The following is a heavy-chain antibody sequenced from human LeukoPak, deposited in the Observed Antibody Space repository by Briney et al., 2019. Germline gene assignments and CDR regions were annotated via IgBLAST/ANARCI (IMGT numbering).Heavy chain of an antibody. CDR3: ARRGGDSGTHFDY. J-gene: IGHJ4*02. CDR2: ISSTSTSI. V-gene: IGHV3-21*01. CDR1: GFTFSSHT. D-gene: IGHD2-21*01. Sequence: GGSLRLSCAASGFTFSSHTMNWVRQAPGKGLEWVSSISSTSTSIYHADSVKGRFTISRDNTKNSLYLQMDSLRAEDTAVYYCARRGGDSGTHFDYWGQGTLVTVSS.